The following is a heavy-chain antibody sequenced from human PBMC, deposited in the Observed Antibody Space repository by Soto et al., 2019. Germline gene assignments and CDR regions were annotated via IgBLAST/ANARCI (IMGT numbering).Heavy chain of an antibody. Sequence: GGSLRLSCAASGFTFDDYAMHWVRQAPGKGLEWVSGISGNGGSIGYADSVKGRFTISRDNAKNSLYLQMNSLSAEATALYYCAKDRRAYYYYGMDAWGQGTTVTVSS. CDR3: AKDRRAYYYYGMDA. CDR1: GFTFDDYA. J-gene: IGHJ6*02. D-gene: IGHD3-10*01. V-gene: IGHV3-9*01. CDR2: ISGNGGSI.